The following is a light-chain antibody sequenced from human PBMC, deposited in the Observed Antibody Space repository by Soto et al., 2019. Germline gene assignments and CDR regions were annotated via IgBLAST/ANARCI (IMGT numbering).Light chain of an antibody. CDR1: GTNY. CDR2: DDD. J-gene: IGLJ2*01. V-gene: IGLV1-51*01. CDR3: SSYAGSNNHVV. Sequence: QSVLTQPPSVSAAPGQKVTISCSGSGTNYVSWYQQFPGTAPKLLIYDDDKRPSEISDRFSGSKSDTSAALVITGLQTGDEADYYCSSYAGSNNHVVFGGGTKLTVL.